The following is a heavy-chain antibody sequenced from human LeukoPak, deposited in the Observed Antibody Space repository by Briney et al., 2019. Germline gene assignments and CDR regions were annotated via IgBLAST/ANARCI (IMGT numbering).Heavy chain of an antibody. D-gene: IGHD4/OR15-4a*01. CDR3: ARAGIYGDYLDY. V-gene: IGHV4-34*01. J-gene: IGHJ4*02. CDR2: INHSGST. CDR1: GGSLSGYY. Sequence: KPSETLSLTCDVYGGSLSGYYWSRIRQPPGKGLEWIGEINHSGSTNYNPSLKSRVTISVDTSKNQFSLKLSSVTAADTAVYYCARAGIYGDYLDYWGQGTLVTVSS.